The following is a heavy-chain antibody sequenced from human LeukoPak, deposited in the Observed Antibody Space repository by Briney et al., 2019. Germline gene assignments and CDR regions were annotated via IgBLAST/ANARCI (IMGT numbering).Heavy chain of an antibody. CDR3: ARSSSGYYSY. CDR2: IYPGDSDT. V-gene: IGHV5-51*01. D-gene: IGHD3-22*01. Sequence: GESLKISCKGSGYSFTSYWIVWVRQMPGKGLEYMGIIYPGDSDTTYSPSFQGQVTISADKSISTAYLQWSSLKASDNAMYYCARSSSGYYSYWGQGTLVTVSS. J-gene: IGHJ4*02. CDR1: GYSFTSYW.